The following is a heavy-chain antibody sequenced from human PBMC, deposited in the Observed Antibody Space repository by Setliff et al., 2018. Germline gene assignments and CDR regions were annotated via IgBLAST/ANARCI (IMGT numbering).Heavy chain of an antibody. J-gene: IGHJ4*02. D-gene: IGHD1-26*01. CDR2: INPNGGST. CDR3: VRDGSAFFYQN. V-gene: IGHV1-46*01. Sequence: ASVKVSCKTSGYTFTTYYIHWVRQAPGQGLEWMGIINPNGGSTSYAQTFQGRVTMTRDTYTSTVYMELSSLRSEDTAVYYCVRDGSAFFYQNWGQGSLVTVSS. CDR1: GYTFTTYY.